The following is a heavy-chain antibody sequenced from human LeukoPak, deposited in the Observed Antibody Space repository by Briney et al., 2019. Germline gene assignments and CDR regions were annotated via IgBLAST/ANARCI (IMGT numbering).Heavy chain of an antibody. D-gene: IGHD3-22*01. V-gene: IGHV3-23*01. CDR1: GFIFRNYG. CDR3: AKVRDSSGYWGLYYFDY. Sequence: GGTLRLSCAASGFIFRNYGMNWVRQAPGRGLEWVSGISPGGDKLYYADSVRGRFTISRDNSKNTLYLQMNSLRAEDTAVYYCAKVRDSSGYWGLYYFDYWGQGTLVTVSS. J-gene: IGHJ4*02. CDR2: ISPGGDKL.